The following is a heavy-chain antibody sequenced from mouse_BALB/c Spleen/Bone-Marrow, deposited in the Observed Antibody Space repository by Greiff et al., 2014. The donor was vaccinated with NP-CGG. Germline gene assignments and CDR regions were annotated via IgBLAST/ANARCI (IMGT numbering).Heavy chain of an antibody. CDR1: GFTFSSYV. CDR3: SRLSYDYDGAWFAY. V-gene: IGHV5-6*01. Sequence: VQLQQSGGDLVRPGGSLKPSCAASGFTFSSYVMSWVRQTPDKRLEWVATIGSGGSYTYYPDSVKGRFTISRDNAKNTLYLQMSSLKSEDTAMYYCSRLSYDYDGAWFAYWGQGTLVTVSA. CDR2: IGSGGSYT. J-gene: IGHJ3*01. D-gene: IGHD2-4*01.